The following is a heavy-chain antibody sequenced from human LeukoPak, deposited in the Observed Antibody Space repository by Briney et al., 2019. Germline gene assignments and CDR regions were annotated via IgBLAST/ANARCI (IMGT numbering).Heavy chain of an antibody. Sequence: PGGSLRLSCAASGFTFSSYGMHWVRQAPGKGLEWVAFIRYDGSNKYYADSVKGRFTISRDNSKNTLYLQMNSLRAEDTAVYYCAKDRVYYDFWSGSEYFGYWGQGTLVTVSS. CDR1: GFTFSSYG. CDR3: AKDRVYYDFWSGSEYFGY. D-gene: IGHD3-3*01. V-gene: IGHV3-30*02. CDR2: IRYDGSNK. J-gene: IGHJ4*02.